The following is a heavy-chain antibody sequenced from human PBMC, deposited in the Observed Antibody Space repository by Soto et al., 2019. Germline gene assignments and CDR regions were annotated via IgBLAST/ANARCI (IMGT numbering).Heavy chain of an antibody. V-gene: IGHV4-59*08. D-gene: IGHD6-13*01. Sequence: SVTLSLTCTVSGGSISSYYWSWIRQPPGKGLEWIGYIYYSGSTNYNPSLKSRVTISVDTSKNQFSLKLSSVTAADTAVYYCARHEVSWYSSSWYGGFVYWGQGTLVTVSS. CDR3: ARHEVSWYSSSWYGGFVY. CDR2: IYYSGST. CDR1: GGSISSYY. J-gene: IGHJ4*02.